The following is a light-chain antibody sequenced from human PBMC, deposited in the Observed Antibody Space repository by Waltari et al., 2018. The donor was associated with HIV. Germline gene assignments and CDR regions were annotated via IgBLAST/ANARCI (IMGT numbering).Light chain of an antibody. CDR1: QSVLVQSNVKTN. V-gene: IGKV4-1*01. Sequence: DIVMTQSTDSLTASLGERATIKCKSSQSVLVQSNVKTNLAWYQQKSGQPPKLLFYWASARPSGVPDRFSASGSGTDFTLTISSLQAEDVAVYYCQQYYSTPQTFGQGTKVELK. CDR3: QQYYSTPQT. J-gene: IGKJ1*01. CDR2: WAS.